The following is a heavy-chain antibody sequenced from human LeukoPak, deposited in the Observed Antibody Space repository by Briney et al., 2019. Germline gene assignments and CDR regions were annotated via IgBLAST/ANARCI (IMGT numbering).Heavy chain of an antibody. J-gene: IGHJ4*02. D-gene: IGHD6-13*01. Sequence: GGSLRLSCAASGFTFTTYAMHWVRQAPGEGLEWVAVISDDGSNISYLDSVKGRFTISRDNSKDTLYLQMNSPRAEDTAVYYCARVARESSSWYYFDYWGQGTLVTVSS. CDR1: GFTFTTYA. V-gene: IGHV3-30*04. CDR3: ARVARESSSWYYFDY. CDR2: ISDDGSNI.